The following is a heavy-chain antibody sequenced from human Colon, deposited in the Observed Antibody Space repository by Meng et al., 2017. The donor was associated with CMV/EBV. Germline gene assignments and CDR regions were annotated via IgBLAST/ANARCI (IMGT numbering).Heavy chain of an antibody. J-gene: IGHJ4*02. V-gene: IGHV7-4-1*02. Sequence: SCTASGYTFSPYAMNWVRQAPGQGLEWMGWINTNTGNPTYAQGFTGRFVFSLDTSVSTAYLQINSLKAEDTAVYYCARGILATVDYWGQGTLVTVSS. CDR2: INTNTGNP. D-gene: IGHD5-12*01. CDR3: ARGILATVDY. CDR1: GYTFSPYA.